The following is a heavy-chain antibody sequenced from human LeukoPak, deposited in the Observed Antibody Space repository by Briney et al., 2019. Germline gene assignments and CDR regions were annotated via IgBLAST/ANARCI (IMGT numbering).Heavy chain of an antibody. CDR2: IYSGGST. CDR3: ARGVVGGGIQLQELREGVYHYYGMDV. V-gene: IGHV3-66*01. Sequence: PGGSLRLSCAASGFTVSSNYMSWVRQAPGKGLEWVSVIYSGGSTYYADSVKGRFTISRDNSKNTLYLQMNSLRAEDTAVYYCARGVVGGGIQLQELREGVYHYYGMDVWGQGTTVTVSS. D-gene: IGHD5-18*01. CDR1: GFTVSSNY. J-gene: IGHJ6*02.